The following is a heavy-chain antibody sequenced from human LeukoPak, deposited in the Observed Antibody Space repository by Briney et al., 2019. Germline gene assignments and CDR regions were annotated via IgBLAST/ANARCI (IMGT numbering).Heavy chain of an antibody. Sequence: SETLSLTCTVSGGSISTYYWSWIRQPPGKGLEWVGYIYYNERSNYNPSLKSRVTISVDTSKNQFSLKLSSVTAADTAVYYCSRDNVITGTTLDPWGQGTLVTVSS. CDR3: SRDNVITGTTLDP. J-gene: IGHJ5*02. D-gene: IGHD1-7*01. CDR1: GGSISTYY. CDR2: IYYNERS. V-gene: IGHV4-59*12.